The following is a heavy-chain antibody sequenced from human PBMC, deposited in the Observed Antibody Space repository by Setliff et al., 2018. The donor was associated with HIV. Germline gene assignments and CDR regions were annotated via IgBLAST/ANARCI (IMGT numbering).Heavy chain of an antibody. CDR2: IYPGESDA. J-gene: IGHJ3*02. V-gene: IGHV5-51*01. D-gene: IGHD2-15*01. Sequence: GESLKISCKGSGYSFIRYWIGWVRQTPGRGLEWMGIIYPGESDARYSPSFQGLVTISADKSISTAYLQWSSLKASDIAIYYCARPRSSGSIDAFDIWGQGTMVTVSS. CDR1: GYSFIRYW. CDR3: ARPRSSGSIDAFDI.